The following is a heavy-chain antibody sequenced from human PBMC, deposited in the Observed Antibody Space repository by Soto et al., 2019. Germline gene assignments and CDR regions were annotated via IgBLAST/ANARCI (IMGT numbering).Heavy chain of an antibody. J-gene: IGHJ6*02. D-gene: IGHD3-10*01. Sequence: GGSLRLSCVASGVPFSSYWMHWVRHAPGKGLVWVAVIAYDGNNKYYADSVKGRFTISRDNSKNTLYLQMNSLRAEDTAVYYCAKVGLYYSMDVWGQGTTVTVSS. V-gene: IGHV3-30*18. CDR2: IAYDGNNK. CDR3: AKVGLYYSMDV. CDR1: GVPFSSYW.